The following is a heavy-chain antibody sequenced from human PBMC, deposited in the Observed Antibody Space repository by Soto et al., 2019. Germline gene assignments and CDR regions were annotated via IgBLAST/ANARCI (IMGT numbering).Heavy chain of an antibody. D-gene: IGHD6-13*01. J-gene: IGHJ6*02. CDR2: IYPGDSDT. CDR3: ATSQYPRIAAAGNYYYGMDV. CDR1: GYSFTSYW. V-gene: IGHV5-51*01. Sequence: GESLKISCKGSGYSFTSYWIGWVLQMPGKGLEWMGIIYPGDSDTRYSPSLQGQVTLSADKSISTAYLQWSSLKASDTAMYYCATSQYPRIAAAGNYYYGMDVWGQGTTVTVSS.